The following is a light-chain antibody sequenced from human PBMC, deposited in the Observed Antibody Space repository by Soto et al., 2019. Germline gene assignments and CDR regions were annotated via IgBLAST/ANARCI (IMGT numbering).Light chain of an antibody. Sequence: EVLMTQSPVTLSVSPGESATLSCRANQSIGTDVAWYQQKPGQAPRLLVSGASTRASDVPARFSGAGSGTDFTLTISSLQSEDFVLYYCQQYNKWPPLTFGGGTKVDIK. CDR3: QQYNKWPPLT. CDR2: GAS. J-gene: IGKJ4*01. V-gene: IGKV3-15*01. CDR1: QSIGTD.